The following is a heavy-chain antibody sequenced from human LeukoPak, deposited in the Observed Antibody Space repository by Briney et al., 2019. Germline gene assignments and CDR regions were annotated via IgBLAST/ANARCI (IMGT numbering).Heavy chain of an antibody. CDR2: ISGSGGST. CDR1: GGSINSGSYY. Sequence: ETLSLTCTVSGGSINSGSYYWGWIRQPPGKGLEWVSAISGSGGSTYYADSVKGRFTISRDNSKNTLYLQMNSLRAEDTAVYYCAKWHSSSGYNWFDPWGQGTLVTVSS. J-gene: IGHJ5*02. D-gene: IGHD6-13*01. CDR3: AKWHSSSGYNWFDP. V-gene: IGHV3-23*01.